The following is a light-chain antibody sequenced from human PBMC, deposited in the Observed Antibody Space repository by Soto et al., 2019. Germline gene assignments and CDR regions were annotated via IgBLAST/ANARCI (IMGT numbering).Light chain of an antibody. V-gene: IGKV3-11*01. CDR2: DAS. CDR1: QSVSSY. Sequence: EIVLTQSPATLSLSPGDRATLSCSASQSVSSYLAWYQQKPGQAPRLPIYDASNRATGIPARFSGSGSGTDFTLTISSLEPEDFAVYYCQQRSNWPSITFGQGTRLEIK. J-gene: IGKJ5*01. CDR3: QQRSNWPSIT.